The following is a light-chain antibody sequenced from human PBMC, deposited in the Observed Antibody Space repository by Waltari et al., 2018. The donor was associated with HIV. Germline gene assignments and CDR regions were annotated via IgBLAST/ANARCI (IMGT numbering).Light chain of an antibody. CDR1: DSNIGTHA. Sequence: QSVLTQPPSVSGSPGQRVTLSCPGRDSNIGTHAVPWYQQPPGTAPQLLIYNNNNRPSGVPDRFSASKSGTSASLAITGLQPEDETDYYCQSYDSSLSASVFGGGTKLTVL. J-gene: IGLJ2*01. V-gene: IGLV1-40*01. CDR3: QSYDSSLSASV. CDR2: NNN.